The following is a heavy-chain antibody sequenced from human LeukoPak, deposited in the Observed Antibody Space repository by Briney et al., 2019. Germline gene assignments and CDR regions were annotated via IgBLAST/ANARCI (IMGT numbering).Heavy chain of an antibody. V-gene: IGHV1-2*02. CDR3: ARRGAAAAKRARNNWFDP. J-gene: IGHJ5*02. Sequence: ASVKVSCKASGYTFTGYYMHWVRQAPGQGLEWMGWINPNSGGTNYAQKFQGRVTMTRDTSISTAYMELSRLRSDDTAVYYCARRGAAAAKRARNNWFDPWGQGTLVTVSS. D-gene: IGHD6-13*01. CDR1: GYTFTGYY. CDR2: INPNSGGT.